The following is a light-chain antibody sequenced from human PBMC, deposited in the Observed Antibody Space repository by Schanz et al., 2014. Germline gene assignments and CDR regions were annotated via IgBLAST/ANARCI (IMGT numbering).Light chain of an antibody. V-gene: IGKV3-20*01. CDR2: GAS. CDR1: QSVTSSY. CDR3: KQYGSAPPLT. Sequence: EIVLTQSPGTLSLSPGERATLSCRASQSVTSSYLAWYQQKPGQAPRLLIYGASSRATGIPDRFSGSGSGTDFSLTISRRGLEDFAVYYCKQYGSAPPLTFGGGTKVEIK. J-gene: IGKJ4*01.